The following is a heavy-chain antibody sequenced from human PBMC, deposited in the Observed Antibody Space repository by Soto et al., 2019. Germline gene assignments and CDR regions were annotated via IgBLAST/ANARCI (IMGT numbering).Heavy chain of an antibody. CDR3: ARFFGRYNNWFDP. V-gene: IGHV4-30-2*01. Sequence: SETLSLTCAVSGGSISSGDYSWTWIRQPPGKGLEWIGYIYHSGSTYYNPSLKSRLTISVDRSKNQFSLKLSSVTAADTAVYYCARFFGRYNNWFDPWGQGTLVTVSS. D-gene: IGHD1-26*01. CDR1: GGSISSGDYS. J-gene: IGHJ5*02. CDR2: IYHSGST.